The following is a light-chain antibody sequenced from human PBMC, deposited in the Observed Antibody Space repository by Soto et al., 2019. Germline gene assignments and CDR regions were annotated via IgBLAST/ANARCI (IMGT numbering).Light chain of an antibody. J-gene: IGKJ4*01. CDR3: HQRSNWPRT. V-gene: IGKV3-11*01. Sequence: EVVMTQSPATLSVSPGGRATLSCRASQSVGSNLAWYQQKPGQAPRLLISDASKRATGIPARFSGSGSGTDFTLTISSLEAEDSAFYYCHQRSNWPRTFGGGSKVEIK. CDR1: QSVGSN. CDR2: DAS.